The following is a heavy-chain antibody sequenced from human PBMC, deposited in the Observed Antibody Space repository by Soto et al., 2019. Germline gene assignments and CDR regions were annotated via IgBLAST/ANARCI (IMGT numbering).Heavy chain of an antibody. CDR1: GFTFSSYG. CDR2: ISYDGSNK. V-gene: IGHV3-30*18. Sequence: QVQLVESGGGVVQPGRSLRLSCAASGFTFSSYGMHWVRQAPGKGLEWVAVISYDGSNKYYADSVKGRFTISRDNSKNTLYLQMNSLRAEDTAVSYCAKMGNYSPLEYYYYGMDVWGQGTTVTVSS. CDR3: AKMGNYSPLEYYYYGMDV. J-gene: IGHJ6*02. D-gene: IGHD4-4*01.